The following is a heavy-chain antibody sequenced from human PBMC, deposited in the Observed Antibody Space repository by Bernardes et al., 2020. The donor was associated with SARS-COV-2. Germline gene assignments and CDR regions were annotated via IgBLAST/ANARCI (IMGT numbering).Heavy chain of an antibody. V-gene: IGHV1-69*06. CDR1: GGIFSNYV. J-gene: IGHJ6*02. Sequence: SMKVSCKTSGGIFSNYVFSWVRQAPGQGLEWMGGIIPLFGRTIYAQKFQGRVAISADTSTNIAYMELSSLRSDDTALYYCARGKYQLRGSWYYNGLDVWGQGTTVTDSS. CDR3: ARGKYQLRGSWYYNGLDV. CDR2: IIPLFGRT. D-gene: IGHD2-2*01.